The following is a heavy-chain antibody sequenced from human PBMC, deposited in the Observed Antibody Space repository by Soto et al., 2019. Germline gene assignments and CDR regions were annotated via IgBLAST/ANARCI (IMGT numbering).Heavy chain of an antibody. Sequence: LRLSCAASGFTFSSYAMNWVRQSPGKGLEWVAVISYDGSIKYYADSVKGRFTISRDNSKNTLYLQMNSLRAEDTALYFCARDHDILTGYYKGGHFGYWGKGSTLTVSS. CDR2: ISYDGSIK. V-gene: IGHV3-30-3*01. CDR1: GFTFSSYA. CDR3: ARDHDILTGYYKGGHFGY. D-gene: IGHD3-9*01. J-gene: IGHJ4*02.